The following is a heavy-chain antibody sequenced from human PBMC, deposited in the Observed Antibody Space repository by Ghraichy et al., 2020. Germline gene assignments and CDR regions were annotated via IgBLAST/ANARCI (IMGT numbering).Heavy chain of an antibody. D-gene: IGHD3-10*01. Sequence: GSLRLSCAASGFPFSKYAISWVRQAPGKGLEWVSSISGGGDSTYYADSVKGRFTISKDKSKKTLNLQMNSLRAEDTAVYYCAKDQNSAMVRGIVNGMDVWGQGTTVTVSS. J-gene: IGHJ6*02. CDR1: GFPFSKYA. V-gene: IGHV3-23*01. CDR2: ISGGGDST. CDR3: AKDQNSAMVRGIVNGMDV.